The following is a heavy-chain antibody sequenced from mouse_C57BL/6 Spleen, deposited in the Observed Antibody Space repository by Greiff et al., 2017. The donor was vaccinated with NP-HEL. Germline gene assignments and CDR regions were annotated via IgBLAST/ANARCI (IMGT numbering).Heavy chain of an antibody. D-gene: IGHD2-5*01. Sequence: VKLMESGPELVKPGASVKISCKASGYAFSSSWMNWVKQRPGKGLEWIGRIYPGDGDTNYNGKFKGKATLTADKSSSTAYMQLSSLTSEDSAVYFCALYSNHWYFDVWGTGTTVTVSS. CDR3: ALYSNHWYFDV. CDR1: GYAFSSSW. J-gene: IGHJ1*03. CDR2: IYPGDGDT. V-gene: IGHV1-82*01.